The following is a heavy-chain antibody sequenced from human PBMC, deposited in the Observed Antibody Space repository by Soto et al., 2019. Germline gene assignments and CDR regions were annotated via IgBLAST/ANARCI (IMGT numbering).Heavy chain of an antibody. CDR1: GDSIRSGGYY. Sequence: SETLSLTCSVSGDSIRSGGYYWTWIRQQPGKGLEYIGYIHYTGSTSYNPSLKSRVTMSLDTSKNQFSLKLNSVTAADTAVYYCASKYDSRGYSALGDFEVWGQGPMVTVS. J-gene: IGHJ3*01. V-gene: IGHV4-31*03. CDR3: ASKYDSRGYSALGDFEV. D-gene: IGHD3-22*01. CDR2: IHYTGST.